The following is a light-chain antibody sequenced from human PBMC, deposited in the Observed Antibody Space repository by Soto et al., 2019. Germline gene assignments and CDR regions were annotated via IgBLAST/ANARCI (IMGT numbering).Light chain of an antibody. J-gene: IGLJ1*01. CDR2: EVV. CDR3: KSYAGSNTYV. CDR1: KNDIGVYDF. Sequence: QSVLTQPPSASGSPGQSVTISCTGTKNDIGVYDFVSGYQHDPGKAPRLIIYEVVQRPSGVPDRFSGSKSGNTASLTVSGLQAADEADYFCKSYAGSNTYVFGSGTKVTVL. V-gene: IGLV2-8*01.